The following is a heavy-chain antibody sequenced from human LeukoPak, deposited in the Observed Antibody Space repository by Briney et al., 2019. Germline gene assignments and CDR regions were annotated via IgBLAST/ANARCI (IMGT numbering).Heavy chain of an antibody. CDR3: VRDRGRKYQLRYWYFDP. CDR2: IYYSGST. CDR1: GGTISSGGYY. V-gene: IGHV4-31*03. Sequence: SETLSLTCTVSGGTISSGGYYWSWIRQHPGKGLEWIGYIYYSGSTYYNPSLKSRVTISVDTSKNQFSLKLSSVTAADTAVYYCVRDRGRKYQLRYWYFDPWGRGTLVTVSS. J-gene: IGHJ2*01. D-gene: IGHD2-2*01.